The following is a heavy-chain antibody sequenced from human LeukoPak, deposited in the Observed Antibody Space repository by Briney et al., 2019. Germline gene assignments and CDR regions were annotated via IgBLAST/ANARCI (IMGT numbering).Heavy chain of an antibody. CDR2: IYHSGST. J-gene: IGHJ4*02. V-gene: IGHV4-30-2*01. CDR3: ARDEPPGPMVRGVTY. D-gene: IGHD3-10*01. Sequence: PSETLSLTCTVSGGSISSGGYYWSWIRQPPGKGLEWIGYIYHSGSTYYNPSLKSRVTISVDRSKNQFSLKLSSVTAADTAVYYCARDEPPGPMVRGVTYWGQGTLVTVSS. CDR1: GGSISSGGYY.